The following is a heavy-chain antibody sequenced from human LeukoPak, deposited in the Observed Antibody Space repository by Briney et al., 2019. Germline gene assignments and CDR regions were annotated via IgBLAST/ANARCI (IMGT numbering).Heavy chain of an antibody. V-gene: IGHV4-59*12. D-gene: IGHD2-15*01. CDR2: IYYSGST. J-gene: IGHJ5*02. Sequence: SETLSLTCTVSGGSISSYYWSWIRQPPGKGLEWIGYIYYSGSTNYNPSLKSRVTISVDPSKNQFSLKLSSVTAANTAVYYCAREVAGTYWFDPWGQGTLVTVSS. CDR1: GGSISSYY. CDR3: AREVAGTYWFDP.